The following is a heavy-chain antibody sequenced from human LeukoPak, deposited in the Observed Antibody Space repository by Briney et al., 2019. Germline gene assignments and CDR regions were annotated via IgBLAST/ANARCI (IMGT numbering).Heavy chain of an antibody. CDR2: IIPIFGTA. D-gene: IGHD3-22*01. J-gene: IGHJ4*02. CDR3: ARAHYYDSSGYYDNFDY. V-gene: IGHV1-69*13. CDR1: GYTFTGYY. Sequence: SVKVSCKASGYTFTGYYMHWVRQAPGQGLEWMGGIIPIFGTANYAQKFQGRVTITADESTSTAYMELSSLRSEDTAVYYCARAHYYDSSGYYDNFDYWGQGTLVTVSS.